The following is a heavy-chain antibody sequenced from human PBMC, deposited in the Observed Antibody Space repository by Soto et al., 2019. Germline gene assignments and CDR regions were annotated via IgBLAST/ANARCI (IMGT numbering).Heavy chain of an antibody. CDR3: SRSPEVGVRGAY. Sequence: VQLVESGGGLVKPGGSLRLSCTGSGFPFSAYTINWVRQAPGKGLEWVSSITVGSSHIYQPNSMKGRFTISRDDAKNSVYLQIDSLRDEDTALYYCSRSPEVGVRGAYWGQGTLVTVSS. CDR1: GFPFSAYT. V-gene: IGHV3-21*01. CDR2: ITVGSSHI. D-gene: IGHD3-16*01. J-gene: IGHJ4*02.